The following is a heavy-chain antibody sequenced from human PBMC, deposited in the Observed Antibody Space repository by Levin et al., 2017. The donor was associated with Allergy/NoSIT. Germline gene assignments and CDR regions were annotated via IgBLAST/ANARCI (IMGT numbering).Heavy chain of an antibody. Sequence: GGSLRLSCAASGFTFSSYSMNWVRQAPGKGLEWVSSISSSSSYIYYADSVKGRFTISRDNAKNSLYLQMNSLRAEDTAVYYCARGMFGGVIVTIDYWGQGTLVTVSS. J-gene: IGHJ4*02. D-gene: IGHD3-16*02. V-gene: IGHV3-21*01. CDR1: GFTFSSYS. CDR3: ARGMFGGVIVTIDY. CDR2: ISSSSSYI.